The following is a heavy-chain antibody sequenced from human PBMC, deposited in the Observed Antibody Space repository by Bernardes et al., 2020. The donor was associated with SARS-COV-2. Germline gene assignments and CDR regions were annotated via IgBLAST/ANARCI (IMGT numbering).Heavy chain of an antibody. CDR3: ALYWFGGVIDELFDY. D-gene: IGHD3-16*02. CDR1: TSYW. Sequence: TSYWIVWVRQMPGKALVCMGIIYPGDSDTRYSPSFQVQVIISADKSISTAYLQWSSLKASDTAMYYCALYWFGGVIDELFDYWGQGTLVTVSS. J-gene: IGHJ4*02. CDR2: IYPGDSDT. V-gene: IGHV5-51*01.